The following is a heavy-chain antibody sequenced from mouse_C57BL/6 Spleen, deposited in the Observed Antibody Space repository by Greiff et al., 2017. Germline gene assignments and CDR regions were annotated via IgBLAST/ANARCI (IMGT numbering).Heavy chain of an antibody. Sequence: QVQLQQPGAELVKPGASVKLSCKASGYTFTSYWMHWVKQRPGQGLEWIGMIHPNSGSPNYNEQFKSKATLTVDTSSSTAYLQLSSLTSEDSAVYYCASSASITTVVVPPWWFDDGGTGTTVTVSS. CDR3: ASSASITTVVVPPWWFDD. CDR2: IHPNSGSP. J-gene: IGHJ1*03. CDR1: GYTFTSYW. D-gene: IGHD1-1*01. V-gene: IGHV1-64*01.